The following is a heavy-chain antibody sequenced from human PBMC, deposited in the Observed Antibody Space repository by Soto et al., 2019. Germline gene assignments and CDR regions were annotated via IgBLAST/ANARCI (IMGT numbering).Heavy chain of an antibody. CDR2: INHSGST. J-gene: IGHJ5*02. CDR3: ARGKAQRITMIVVVPGSGWFDP. V-gene: IGHV4-34*01. D-gene: IGHD3-22*01. CDR1: GGSFSGYY. Sequence: SETLSLTCAVYGGSFSGYYWSWIRQPPGKRLEWIGEINHSGSTNYNPSLKSRVTISVDTSKNQFSLKLSSVTAADTAVYYCARGKAQRITMIVVVPGSGWFDPWGQGTLVTVSS.